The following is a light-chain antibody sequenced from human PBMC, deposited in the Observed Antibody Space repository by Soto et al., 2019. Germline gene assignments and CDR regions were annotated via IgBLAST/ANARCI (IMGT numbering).Light chain of an antibody. V-gene: IGKV1-5*01. CDR3: QQYNSYSFT. Sequence: DIQMTQSPSTLSASVGDRVTITCRASQSISSWLAWYQQKPGKAPKLLIYDASSLERGIPSRFSGSGSGTQFTLTIRSLHPNDFATYYRQQYNSYSFTFPPGTKVDIK. CDR2: DAS. CDR1: QSISSW. J-gene: IGKJ3*01.